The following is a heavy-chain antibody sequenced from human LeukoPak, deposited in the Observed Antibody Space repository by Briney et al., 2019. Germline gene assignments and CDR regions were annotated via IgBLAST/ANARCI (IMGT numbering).Heavy chain of an antibody. CDR2: IDSDGSRR. CDR3: ARDHYYDSSGYSD. Sequence: GGSLRLSCVASGFTFSTYWMHWVRQVPGKGLVWVSRIDSDGSRRTYADSVKGRFTISRDNAKNSLYLQMNSLRAEDTAVYYCARDHYYDSSGYSDWGQGTLVTVSS. J-gene: IGHJ4*02. CDR1: GFTFSTYW. D-gene: IGHD3-22*01. V-gene: IGHV3-74*01.